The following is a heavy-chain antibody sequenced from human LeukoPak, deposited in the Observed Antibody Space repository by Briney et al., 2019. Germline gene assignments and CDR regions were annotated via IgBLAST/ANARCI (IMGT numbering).Heavy chain of an antibody. CDR1: GFTFSNYS. Sequence: GGSLRLSCAASGFTFSNYSMHWVRQAPGKGLEWVSSISSSRNYIYYAYSVKGRFTISRDNAKNSLYLQMNSLRAEDTAVYYCARGGPAGDFIVVAPTNNAFDIWGQGTMVTVSS. CDR3: ARGGPAGDFIVVAPTNNAFDI. V-gene: IGHV3-21*04. CDR2: ISSSRNYI. J-gene: IGHJ3*02. D-gene: IGHD2-2*01.